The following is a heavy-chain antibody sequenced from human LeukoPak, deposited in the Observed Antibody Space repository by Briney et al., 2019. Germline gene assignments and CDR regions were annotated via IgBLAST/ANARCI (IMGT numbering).Heavy chain of an antibody. D-gene: IGHD3-22*01. CDR2: IIPIFGTA. V-gene: IGHV1-69*13. Sequence: SVKVSCKASGGTFSSYAISWVRQAPGQGLEWMGGIIPIFGTANYAQKFQGRVTITADESTSTAYMELSSLRSEDTAVYYSARAARGFYDSSGYSFDYWGQGTLVTVSS. J-gene: IGHJ4*02. CDR3: ARAARGFYDSSGYSFDY. CDR1: GGTFSSYA.